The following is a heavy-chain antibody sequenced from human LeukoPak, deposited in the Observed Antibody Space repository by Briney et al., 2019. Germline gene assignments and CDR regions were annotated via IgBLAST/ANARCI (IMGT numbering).Heavy chain of an antibody. CDR2: IYYSGST. D-gene: IGHD6-13*01. J-gene: IGHJ4*02. V-gene: IGHV4-59*01. CDR1: GGSISSYY. CDR3: ARDLGSSWFDY. Sequence: PETLSLTCTVSGGSISSYYWSWIRQPPGKGLEWIGYIYYSGSTNYDPSLKSRVTISVDTSKNQFSLKLSSVTAADTAVYYCARDLGSSWFDYWGQGTLVTVSS.